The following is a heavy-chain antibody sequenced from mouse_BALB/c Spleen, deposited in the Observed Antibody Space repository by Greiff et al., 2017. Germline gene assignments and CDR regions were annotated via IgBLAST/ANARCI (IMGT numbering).Heavy chain of an antibody. J-gene: IGHJ1*01. CDR1: GDSITSGY. Sequence: EVQLQQSGPSLVKPSQTLSLTCSVTGDSITSGYWNWIRKFPGNKLEYMGYISYSGSTYYNPSLKSRISITRDTSKNQYYLQLNSVTTEDTATYYCERTPMVKTYWYFDVWGAGTTVTVSA. CDR3: ERTPMVKTYWYFDV. V-gene: IGHV3-8*02. CDR2: ISYSGST. D-gene: IGHD2-1*01.